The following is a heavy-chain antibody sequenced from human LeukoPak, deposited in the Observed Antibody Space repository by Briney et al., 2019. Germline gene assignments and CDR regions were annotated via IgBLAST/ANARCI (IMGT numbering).Heavy chain of an antibody. D-gene: IGHD4-17*01. CDR3: ARGRDDYGDYRNWFDP. J-gene: IGHJ5*02. V-gene: IGHV1-8*01. CDR2: MNPNSGNT. Sequence: ASVKVSCKASGYTFTSYDINWVRQATGQGLEWMGWMNPNSGNTGYAQKFQGRVTMTRSTSISTAYMELSSLRSEDTAVYYCARGRDDYGDYRNWFDPWGQGTLVTVSS. CDR1: GYTFTSYD.